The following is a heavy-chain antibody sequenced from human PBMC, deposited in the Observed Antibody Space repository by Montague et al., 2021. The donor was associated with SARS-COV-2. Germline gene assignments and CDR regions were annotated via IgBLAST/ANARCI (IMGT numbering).Heavy chain of an antibody. J-gene: IGHJ5*02. CDR2: IYYSGST. D-gene: IGHD3-22*01. Sequence: SETLSLTCTVSGGSISSSSYYWVWIRQLPGQELDWIVSIYYSGSTYYNPSLKVRITISVDTSKNHFSLKLSSVTAADTAVYYCARQEYYYDSRGYGRMDCFDPWGQGTLVTVSS. CDR1: GGSISSSSYY. CDR3: ARQEYYYDSRGYGRMDCFDP. V-gene: IGHV4-39*01.